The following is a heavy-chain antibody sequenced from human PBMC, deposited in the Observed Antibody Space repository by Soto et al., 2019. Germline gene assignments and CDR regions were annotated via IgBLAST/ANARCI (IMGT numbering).Heavy chain of an antibody. CDR3: ARHVQWLVTFDY. V-gene: IGHV4-59*08. Sequence: QVQLQESGPGLVKPSETLSLTCTVSGGSISSYYWSWIRQPPGKGLEWIGYIYYSGSTNYNPSLKRRVTISVDTSKNLFSLKLSSVNASDTAVYYCARHVQWLVTFDYWGQGTLVTVSS. CDR2: IYYSGST. J-gene: IGHJ4*02. D-gene: IGHD6-19*01. CDR1: GGSISSYY.